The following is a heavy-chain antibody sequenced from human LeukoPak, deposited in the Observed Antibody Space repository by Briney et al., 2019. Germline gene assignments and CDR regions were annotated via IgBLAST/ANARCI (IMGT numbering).Heavy chain of an antibody. J-gene: IGHJ4*02. V-gene: IGHV3-7*01. CDR2: IKQDGSEK. Sequence: PGGSLSLSCAASGFTFSSYWMSWVRQAPGKGLEWVANIKQDGSEKYYVDSVKGRFTISRDNAKNSLYLQMNSLRAEDTAVYYCARRAGLYRGARHFDYWGQGTLVTVSS. CDR3: ARRAGLYRGARHFDY. D-gene: IGHD4-11*01. CDR1: GFTFSSYW.